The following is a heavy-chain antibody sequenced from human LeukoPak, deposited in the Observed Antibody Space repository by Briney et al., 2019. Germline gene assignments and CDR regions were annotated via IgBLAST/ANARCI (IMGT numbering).Heavy chain of an antibody. CDR2: IKPDGSDK. D-gene: IGHD6-19*01. V-gene: IGHV3-7*04. CDR1: GFTFSTYW. Sequence: SGGSLRLSCTASGFTFSTYWMTWVRQAPGKGLECVANIKPDGSDKYYVDSVKGRFTISRDNAKNSLYLQLNSLRAEDTAVYYCARGRYSGGGIDNWGQGTLVTVSS. CDR3: ARGRYSGGGIDN. J-gene: IGHJ4*02.